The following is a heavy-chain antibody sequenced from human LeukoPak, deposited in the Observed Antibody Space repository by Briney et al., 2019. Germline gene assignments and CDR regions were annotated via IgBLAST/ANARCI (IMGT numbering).Heavy chain of an antibody. J-gene: IGHJ3*02. CDR1: GVSICGFN. D-gene: IGHD6-6*01. CDR2: IYYSGST. Sequence: SETLSLTSTVSGVSICGFNWSWIRQRPGQGLEGGGYIYYSGSTNDNPPLNRVVTISVDTSTNQFSLKLSSVTAAETAVYYCAREDSSSGAFDIWGQGTMVTVSS. V-gene: IGHV4-59*13. CDR3: AREDSSSGAFDI.